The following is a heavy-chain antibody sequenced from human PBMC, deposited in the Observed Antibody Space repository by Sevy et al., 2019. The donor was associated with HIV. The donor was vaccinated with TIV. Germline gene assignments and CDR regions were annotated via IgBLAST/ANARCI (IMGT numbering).Heavy chain of an antibody. D-gene: IGHD3-3*01. V-gene: IGHV3-74*01. CDR2: IMSDGSGT. J-gene: IGHJ3*02. Sequence: GGSLRLSCAASGFTFRNYWMHWVRQGPGKGLVWVSRIMSDGSGTDYSDSVKGRFTISRDNAQNTLYLQMNNLRAEDTAVYFCVRVRFRGGAVDDAFDIWGLGTMVTVSS. CDR3: VRVRFRGGAVDDAFDI. CDR1: GFTFRNYW.